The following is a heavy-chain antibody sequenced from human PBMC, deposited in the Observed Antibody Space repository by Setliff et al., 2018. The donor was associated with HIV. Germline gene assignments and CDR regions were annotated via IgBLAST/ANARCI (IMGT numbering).Heavy chain of an antibody. V-gene: IGHV3-7*01. Sequence: GGSLRLSCAASGFAFSGHQMSWVRQAPGKGLEWVAKIKQDGSDKYYADSVKGRFTISRDKSKNTLYLQMNSLRTEDTAVYYCARVFQSYFFDFWGQGTLVTVSS. J-gene: IGHJ4*02. CDR1: GFAFSGHQ. CDR3: ARVFQSYFFDF. D-gene: IGHD3-3*01. CDR2: IKQDGSDK.